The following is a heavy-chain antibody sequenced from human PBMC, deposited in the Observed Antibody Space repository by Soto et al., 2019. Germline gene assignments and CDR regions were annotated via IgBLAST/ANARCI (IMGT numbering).Heavy chain of an antibody. D-gene: IGHD2-2*01. V-gene: IGHV3-23*01. CDR3: AKDGIGYCISTSCYSVDY. Sequence: EVQLLESGGGLVQPGGSLRLSCAASGFTFSSYAMSWARQAPGKGLEWVSAISGSGGSTDYADSVKGRFTISRDNSKNTLYLQMNSLRAEDTAVYYCAKDGIGYCISTSCYSVDYWGQGTLVTVSS. J-gene: IGHJ4*02. CDR2: ISGSGGST. CDR1: GFTFSSYA.